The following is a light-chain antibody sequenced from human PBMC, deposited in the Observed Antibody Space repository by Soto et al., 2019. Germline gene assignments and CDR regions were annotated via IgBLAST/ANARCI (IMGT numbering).Light chain of an antibody. CDR3: QQSYSNRT. CDR1: QSISRY. J-gene: IGKJ2*01. V-gene: IGKV1-39*01. CDR2: TAS. Sequence: DIQMTQSPSSLSASVGDRVTITCRASQSISRYLNWYQQKPGKAPKLLIYTASSLQSGVPSRFSGSGSGTGFTLTISSLQPEDFATYYCQQSYSNRTFGQGPKLEI.